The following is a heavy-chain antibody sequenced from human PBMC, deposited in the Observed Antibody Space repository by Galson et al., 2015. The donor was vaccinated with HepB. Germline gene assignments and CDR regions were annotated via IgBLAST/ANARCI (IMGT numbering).Heavy chain of an antibody. J-gene: IGHJ6*03. Sequence: SVKVSCKASGYTFTTYAMHWVRQAPGQSLEWMGWINAGKGDTKYSQKFQDRVTFTLDTSASTAYMELSSLRSEDTAVYYCARFPHSSSWDDSYYYMDVWGKGTTVTVSS. CDR1: GYTFTTYA. V-gene: IGHV1-3*01. D-gene: IGHD6-13*01. CDR2: INAGKGDT. CDR3: ARFPHSSSWDDSYYYMDV.